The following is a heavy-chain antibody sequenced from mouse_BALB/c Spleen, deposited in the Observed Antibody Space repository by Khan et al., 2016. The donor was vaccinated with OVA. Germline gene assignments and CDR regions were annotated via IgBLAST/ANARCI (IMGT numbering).Heavy chain of an antibody. Sequence: VQLVESGPGLVAPSQSLSITCTVSGFSLTGYGVNWVRQPPGKGLEWLGMIWGDGSTDYNSVLKSRLIISKDNSKSQVFLKMNSLQTDDTARYYCARAYYGNYREAMDYWGQGTSVTVSS. J-gene: IGHJ4*01. CDR3: ARAYYGNYREAMDY. CDR1: GFSLTGYG. D-gene: IGHD2-10*01. V-gene: IGHV2-6-7*01. CDR2: IWGDGST.